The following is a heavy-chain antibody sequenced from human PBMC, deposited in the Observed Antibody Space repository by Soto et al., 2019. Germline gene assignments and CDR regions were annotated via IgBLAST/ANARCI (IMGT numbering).Heavy chain of an antibody. CDR1: GFTFSNYS. J-gene: IGHJ6*02. V-gene: IGHV3-23*01. CDR2: MNSGGRS. CDR3: AKALQYSSSRDYFYYGMDV. Sequence: VGSLRLSCAASGFTFSNYSMSWFRQAPVNGLEWVSVMNSGGRSYYADSVKGRFTISRDTSKNMLYLQMNSLRADDTAVFYCAKALQYSSSRDYFYYGMDVWGQATTVTVSS. D-gene: IGHD6-6*01.